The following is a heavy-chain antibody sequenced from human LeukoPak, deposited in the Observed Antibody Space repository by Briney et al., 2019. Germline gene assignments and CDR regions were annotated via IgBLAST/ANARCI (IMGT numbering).Heavy chain of an antibody. Sequence: PSDTLSLTCAVYGGSFSGYYWSWIRQPPGKGLGGIGEINHSGSTNYSPSLKRRVTISVDTSKNQFSLKLSSVTAADTAVYYCARGPYDFWSGNNWFDPWGQGTLVTVSS. CDR2: INHSGST. D-gene: IGHD3-3*01. V-gene: IGHV4-34*01. CDR1: GGSFSGYY. CDR3: ARGPYDFWSGNNWFDP. J-gene: IGHJ5*02.